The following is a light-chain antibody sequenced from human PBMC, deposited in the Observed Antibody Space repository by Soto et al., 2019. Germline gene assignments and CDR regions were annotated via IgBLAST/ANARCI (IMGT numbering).Light chain of an antibody. CDR3: SSYAGSNNVI. J-gene: IGLJ2*01. CDR1: SSDIGGYDY. Sequence: QSALTQPPSASGSPGQSVTISCTGTSSDIGGYDYVSWFQHHPGRAPKLMIYELTKRPSGVPDRFSGSRSGNTASLTVSGLKAEDEADYYCSSYAGSNNVIFGGGPKLTV. V-gene: IGLV2-8*01. CDR2: ELT.